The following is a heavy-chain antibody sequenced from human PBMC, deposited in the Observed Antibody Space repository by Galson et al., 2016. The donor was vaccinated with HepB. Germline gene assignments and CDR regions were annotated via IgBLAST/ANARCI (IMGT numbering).Heavy chain of an antibody. CDR2: TYNSGTT. D-gene: IGHD2-2*01. J-gene: IGHJ6*02. CDR3: ARVDVFIVPAADVFDPKDSYYYFMDV. CDR1: GDSIRNYY. V-gene: IGHV4-59*01. Sequence: SETLSLTCTVSGDSIRNYYWSWVRQPPGKGLESIGYTYNSGTTNYNPSLKSRVSISVDTPKNQFSLKLSSVTAADTAVYYCARVDVFIVPAADVFDPKDSYYYFMDVWGQGTAVTVSS.